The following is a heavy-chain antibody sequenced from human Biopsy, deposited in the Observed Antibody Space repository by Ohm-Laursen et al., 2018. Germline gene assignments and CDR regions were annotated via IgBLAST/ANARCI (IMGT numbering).Heavy chain of an antibody. Sequence: GASVKVSCKAPEGTSSNYGVNWVRQAPGQGLEWLGGNIPILGTGNYAHQFQDRVTVVADTSTSTATMELRSLRSDDTAVYYCATKLTGYFHHWGQGTLVIVSS. CDR3: ATKLTGYFHH. CDR1: EGTSSNYG. J-gene: IGHJ1*01. V-gene: IGHV1-69*06. CDR2: NIPILGTG. D-gene: IGHD3-9*01.